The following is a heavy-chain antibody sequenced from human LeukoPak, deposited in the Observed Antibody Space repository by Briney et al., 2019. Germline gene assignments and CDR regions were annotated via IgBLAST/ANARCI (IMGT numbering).Heavy chain of an antibody. CDR2: IYFSGST. J-gene: IGHJ4*02. V-gene: IGHV4-30-2*01. CDR1: GGSLSSSGYS. D-gene: IGHD3-22*01. Sequence: SQTLSLTCAVSGGSLSSSGYSWSWIRQPPGKGLEWIGYIYFSGSTYYNPSLKSRVTMSVARSKNQFSLKLSSVTAADTAVYYCARSQGAPTMILVARPFDYWGQGTLVTDSS. CDR3: ARSQGAPTMILVARPFDY.